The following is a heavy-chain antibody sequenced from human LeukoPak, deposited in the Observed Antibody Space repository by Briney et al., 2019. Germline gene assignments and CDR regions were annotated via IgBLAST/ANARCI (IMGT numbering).Heavy chain of an antibody. V-gene: IGHV3-48*02. D-gene: IGHD6-19*01. CDR2: IMGSGRCI. J-gene: IGHJ4*02. CDR3: VRDGITSGWYVDN. Sequence: GGALRLSCAASGFTFSNYNMNWVRQAPGKGLEWISYIMGSGRCIPYADSVKGRLSISKDNAKNSMHLQMNSQRDEDTTVYYCVRDGITSGWYVDNWGQGTLVSV. CDR1: GFTFSNYN.